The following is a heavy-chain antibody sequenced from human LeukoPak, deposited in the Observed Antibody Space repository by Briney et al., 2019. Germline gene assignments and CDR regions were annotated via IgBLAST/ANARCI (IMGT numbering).Heavy chain of an antibody. D-gene: IGHD2-15*01. V-gene: IGHV1-69*13. Sequence: SVKVSCKASGGTLSNYAISWVRQAPGQGLEWMGEIIPIFGTANYAQKFQGRVTITADESTSTAYMELSRLSSDDTAVYYCARGLSWWSTPTSSYYYRMDVWGQGTTVTVSS. CDR3: ARGLSWWSTPTSSYYYRMDV. CDR1: GGTLSNYA. J-gene: IGHJ6*02. CDR2: IIPIFGTA.